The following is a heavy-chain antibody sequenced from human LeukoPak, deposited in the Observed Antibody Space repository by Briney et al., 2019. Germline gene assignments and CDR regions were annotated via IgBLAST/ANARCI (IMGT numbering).Heavy chain of an antibody. Sequence: SETLSLTCTVSGGSISSHYWSWIRQPPGKGLEWIGYIYYSGSTNYSPSLKSRVTISVDTSKNQFSLKLSSVTAADTAVYYCARGGSGLEPGDYYYCYMDVWGKGTTVTVSS. D-gene: IGHD3-3*01. CDR2: IYYSGST. CDR3: ARGGSGLEPGDYYYCYMDV. V-gene: IGHV4-59*11. CDR1: GGSISSHY. J-gene: IGHJ6*03.